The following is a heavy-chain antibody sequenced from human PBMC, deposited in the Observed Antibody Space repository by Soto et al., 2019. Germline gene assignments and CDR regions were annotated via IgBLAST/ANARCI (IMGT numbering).Heavy chain of an antibody. V-gene: IGHV3-23*01. CDR2: ISGSGGST. CDR1: GFTFSSYA. J-gene: IGHJ4*02. Sequence: GGSLRLSCAASGFTFSSYAMSWVRQAPGKGLEWVSAISGSGGSTYYADSVKGRFTISRDNSKNTLYLQMNSLRAEDTAVYYCAKDPEYSGYDGGGLQFDYWGQGTLVTVSS. CDR3: AKDPEYSGYDGGGLQFDY. D-gene: IGHD5-12*01.